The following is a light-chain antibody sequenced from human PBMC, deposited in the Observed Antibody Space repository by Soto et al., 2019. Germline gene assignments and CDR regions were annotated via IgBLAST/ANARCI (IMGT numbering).Light chain of an antibody. J-gene: IGLJ1*01. CDR3: TSFTSGGTPYV. CDR2: DVT. V-gene: IGLV2-14*03. Sequence: QSALTQPASVSGSPGQSITISCAGTSSDVGGYNYVSWYQQLPGKAPQLVIYDVTHRPSGVSDRFSGSRSGNTASLTISGLQAEDEADYYCTSFTSGGTPYVLVTGTKVTVL. CDR1: SSDVGGYNY.